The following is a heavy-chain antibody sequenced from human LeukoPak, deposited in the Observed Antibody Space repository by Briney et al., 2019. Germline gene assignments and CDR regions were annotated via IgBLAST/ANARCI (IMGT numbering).Heavy chain of an antibody. J-gene: IGHJ2*01. CDR2: ISYDGSNK. D-gene: IGHD4-17*01. Sequence: GGSLRLSCAASGFIFSNYAMNWVRQAPGKGLEWVAVISYDGSNKYYADSVKGRFTISRDNSKNTLYLQMNSLRAEDTAVYYCAKEDYGDYGLHWYFDLWGRGTLVTVSP. CDR1: GFIFSNYA. V-gene: IGHV3-30*18. CDR3: AKEDYGDYGLHWYFDL.